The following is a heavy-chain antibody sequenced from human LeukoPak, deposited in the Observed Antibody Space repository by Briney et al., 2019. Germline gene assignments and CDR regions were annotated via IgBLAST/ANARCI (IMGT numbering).Heavy chain of an antibody. D-gene: IGHD1-26*01. J-gene: IGHJ4*02. CDR1: RGTFSSYA. CDR2: IIPIFGTA. CDR3: ARASGWVHSGSSTGGFDY. Sequence: ASVKVSCKASRGTFSSYAISWVRQAPGQGLEWMGRIIPIFGTANYAQKFQGRVTITTDESTSTAYMELSSLRSEDTAVYYCARASGWVHSGSSTGGFDYWGQGTLVTVSS. V-gene: IGHV1-69*05.